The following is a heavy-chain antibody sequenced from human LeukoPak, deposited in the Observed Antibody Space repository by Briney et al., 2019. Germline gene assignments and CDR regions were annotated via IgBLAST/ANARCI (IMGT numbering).Heavy chain of an antibody. CDR1: GYSFSNYW. V-gene: IGHV5-51*01. J-gene: IGHJ4*02. D-gene: IGHD1-26*01. Sequence: EESVKISCKGSGYSFSNYWIAWVRRMPGKGLEWMGIIFPADSDTRYSPSLQGQVTISVDKSIHTAYLQWSSLLASDSAMYYCARPPGVGATSFDYWGQGTLVTVSS. CDR2: IFPADSDT. CDR3: ARPPGVGATSFDY.